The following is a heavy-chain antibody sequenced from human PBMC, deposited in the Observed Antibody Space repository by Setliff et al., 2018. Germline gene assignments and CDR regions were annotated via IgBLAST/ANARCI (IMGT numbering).Heavy chain of an antibody. Sequence: SETLSLTCTVSGGSISTYYWSWIRQPPGKGLEWIGYIYYSGSTNYNPSLKSRVTISVDTSKNQFSLKLSSVTAADTAIYYCARPPKWFGEVIIGALDVWGQGTVVTVSS. V-gene: IGHV4-59*08. CDR2: IYYSGST. CDR1: GGSISTYY. D-gene: IGHD3-10*01. CDR3: ARPPKWFGEVIIGALDV. J-gene: IGHJ3*01.